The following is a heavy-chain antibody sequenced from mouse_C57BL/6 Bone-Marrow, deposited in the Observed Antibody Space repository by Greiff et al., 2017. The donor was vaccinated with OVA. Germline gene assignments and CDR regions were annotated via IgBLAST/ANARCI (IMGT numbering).Heavy chain of an antibody. D-gene: IGHD2-4*01. Sequence: VQLQQSGAELVRPGASVKLSCTASGFNFKDDYMHWVKQRPEQGLEWIGWIDPENGDTEYASKFQGKATITADTSSNTAYLQLSSLTSEDTAVYYCTLIYYEPYWGQGTTLTVSS. CDR1: GFNFKDDY. CDR2: IDPENGDT. V-gene: IGHV14-4*01. J-gene: IGHJ2*01. CDR3: TLIYYEPY.